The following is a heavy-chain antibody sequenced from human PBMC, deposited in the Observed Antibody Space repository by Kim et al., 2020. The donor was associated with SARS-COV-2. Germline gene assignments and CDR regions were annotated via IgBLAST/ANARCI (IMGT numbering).Heavy chain of an antibody. J-gene: IGHJ4*02. CDR2: MSNAGNNK. CDR1: GFTFNNYG. V-gene: IGHV3-30*03. Sequence: GGSLRLSCAASGFTFNNYGMHWVRQPPGKGLEWVALMSNAGNNKHYADSVKGRFTISGDSSKNTLYLQIDSLRPEDTAIYYCARNYFYDSGSLLAPFDSWGQGTLVTVSS. D-gene: IGHD3-10*01. CDR3: ARNYFYDSGSLLAPFDS.